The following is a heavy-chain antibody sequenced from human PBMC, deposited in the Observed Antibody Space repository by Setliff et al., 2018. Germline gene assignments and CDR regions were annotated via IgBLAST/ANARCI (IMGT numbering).Heavy chain of an antibody. V-gene: IGHV4-4*07. CDR1: GGSISSYY. D-gene: IGHD6-19*01. CDR3: AREQWLDPPGYYYKDV. J-gene: IGHJ6*03. Sequence: PSETLSLTCTVSGGSISSYYWSWIRQPAGKGLEWIGRIYTSGSTNYNPSLKSRVTMSIDTSKNQFSLKLNSVTAADMAVYYCAREQWLDPPGYYYKDVWAKGTTVTVSS. CDR2: IYTSGST.